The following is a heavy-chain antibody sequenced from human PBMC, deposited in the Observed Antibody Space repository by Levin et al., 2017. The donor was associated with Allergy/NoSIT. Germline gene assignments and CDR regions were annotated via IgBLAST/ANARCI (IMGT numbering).Heavy chain of an antibody. CDR2: INHSGST. J-gene: IGHJ5*02. D-gene: IGHD6-6*01. CDR1: GGSFSGYY. Sequence: PSETLSLTCAVYGGSFSGYYWSWIRQPPGKGLEWIGEINHSGSTNYNPSLKSRVTISVDTSKNQFSLKLSSVTAADTAVYYCARGGGYSSSSGVAGGWFDPWGQGTLVTVSS. V-gene: IGHV4-34*01. CDR3: ARGGGYSSSSGVAGGWFDP.